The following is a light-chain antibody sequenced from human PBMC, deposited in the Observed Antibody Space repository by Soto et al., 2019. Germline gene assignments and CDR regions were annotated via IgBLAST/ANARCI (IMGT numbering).Light chain of an antibody. CDR1: QGISSY. J-gene: IGKJ5*01. CDR2: AAS. Sequence: DIQLTQSPSFLSASVGDRVTITCRASQGISSYLAWYKQKPGKATKLLIFAASTLQSGVPSRFSGSGSGTEFTLTISSLQAEDFATYYCQQLNSYPITFGQGTRLEIK. CDR3: QQLNSYPIT. V-gene: IGKV1-9*01.